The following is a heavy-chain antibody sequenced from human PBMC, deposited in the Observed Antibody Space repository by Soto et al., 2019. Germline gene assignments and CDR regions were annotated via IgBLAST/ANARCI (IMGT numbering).Heavy chain of an antibody. J-gene: IGHJ6*02. CDR3: AREDRDRETGLVPAAIDGMDV. CDR2: IIPIFGIA. Sequence: QVQLVQSGAEVKKPGSSVKVSCKASGGTFSRYSITWVRQAPGHGLEWIGRIIPIFGIASYAQKFQGRVTLTAGESTSPAYLELSRLGSDDTAVYYCAREDRDRETGLVPAAIDGMDVWGQGTTVTVSS. D-gene: IGHD2-2*01. CDR1: GGTFSRYS. V-gene: IGHV1-69*08.